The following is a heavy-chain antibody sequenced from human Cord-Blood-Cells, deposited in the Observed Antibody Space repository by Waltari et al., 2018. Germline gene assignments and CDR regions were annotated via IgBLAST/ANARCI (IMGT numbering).Heavy chain of an antibody. CDR3: ARDGYCSSTSCYEGY. D-gene: IGHD2-2*01. CDR1: GGSFRGYY. V-gene: IGHV4-34*01. J-gene: IGHJ4*02. Sequence: QVQLQQWGAGLLKPSETLSLTCAVYGGSFRGYYWSWIRQPPGKGLEWIGEINHDGSPNYNPSLKSRVTISVDTSKNQFSLKLSSVTAADTAVYYCARDGYCSSTSCYEGYWGQGTLVTVSS. CDR2: INHDGSP.